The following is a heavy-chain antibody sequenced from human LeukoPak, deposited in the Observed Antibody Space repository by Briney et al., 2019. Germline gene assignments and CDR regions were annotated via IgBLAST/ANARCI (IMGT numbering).Heavy chain of an antibody. D-gene: IGHD3-3*01. V-gene: IGHV4-31*03. CDR1: GVSISSGGFY. CDR2: IYYSGST. CDR3: ERGSDFWSGP. Sequence: SETLSLTCTVSGVSISSGGFYCSWLRQHPGKGLEWIGYIYYSGSTYYNPSLESRVTISVDTSKNQFSLKLRSVTAADTAVYYCERGSDFWSGPWGQGTLVTVSS. J-gene: IGHJ5*02.